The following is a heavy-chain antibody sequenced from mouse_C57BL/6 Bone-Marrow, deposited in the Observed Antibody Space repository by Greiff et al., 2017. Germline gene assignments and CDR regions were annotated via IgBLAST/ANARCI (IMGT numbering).Heavy chain of an antibody. CDR3: ARPFYDYGSSYWFAY. Sequence: QVQLQQPGAELVKPGASVKLSCKASGYTFTSYWMHWVKQRPGQGLEWIGMIHPNSGSTNYNEKFKSKATLTVDKSSSTAYMQLSSLTSEDSAVYYCARPFYDYGSSYWFAYWGQGTLVTVSA. D-gene: IGHD1-1*01. CDR1: GYTFTSYW. CDR2: IHPNSGST. J-gene: IGHJ3*01. V-gene: IGHV1-64*01.